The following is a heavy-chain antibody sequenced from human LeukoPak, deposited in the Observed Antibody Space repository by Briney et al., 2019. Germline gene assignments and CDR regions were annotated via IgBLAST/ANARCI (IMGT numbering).Heavy chain of an antibody. D-gene: IGHD4-17*01. CDR2: INPSGGST. Sequence: GASVKVSCKASGYTFTSYYMHWVGQAPGQGVEGMGIINPSGGSTSYAQKFQGRFTIPRDTSTSTVYMELSSLRSEDTAVYYCARHRQDYVNFDYWGQGTLVTVSS. CDR3: ARHRQDYVNFDY. CDR1: GYTFTSYY. J-gene: IGHJ4*02. V-gene: IGHV1-46*03.